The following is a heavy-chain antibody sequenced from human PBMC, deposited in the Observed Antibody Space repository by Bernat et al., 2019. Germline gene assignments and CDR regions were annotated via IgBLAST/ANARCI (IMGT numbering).Heavy chain of an antibody. Sequence: QVQLVESGGGVVQPGRSLRLSCAASGFTFSSYGMHWVRQAPGKGLEWVAVIWYDGSNEYYADSVKDRFTISRDNSKKTLYVQMNSLRAEDTAVYYCARGVGSTYTYDYGMDVWGQGTTVTVSS. D-gene: IGHD6-13*01. CDR3: ARGVGSTYTYDYGMDV. V-gene: IGHV3-33*01. CDR2: IWYDGSNE. CDR1: GFTFSSYG. J-gene: IGHJ6*02.